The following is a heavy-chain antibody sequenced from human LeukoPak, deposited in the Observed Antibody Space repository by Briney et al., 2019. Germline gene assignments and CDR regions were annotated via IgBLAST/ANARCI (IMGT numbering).Heavy chain of an antibody. Sequence: GGSLRLSCAASGFAFSSYAMHWVRQAPGKGLEWVAVISYDGSNKYYADSVKGRFTISRDNSKNTLYLQMNSLRAEDTAVYYCARGSGYCSSTSCYTPLDYWGQGTLVTVSS. J-gene: IGHJ4*02. D-gene: IGHD2-2*02. CDR1: GFAFSSYA. V-gene: IGHV3-30-3*01. CDR2: ISYDGSNK. CDR3: ARGSGYCSSTSCYTPLDY.